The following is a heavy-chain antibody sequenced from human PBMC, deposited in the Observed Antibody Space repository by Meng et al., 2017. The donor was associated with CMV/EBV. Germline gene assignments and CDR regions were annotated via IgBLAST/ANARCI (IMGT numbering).Heavy chain of an antibody. Sequence: QLVESGGGLVPPGGSLRLSCTASGFSVRSNYMSWVRQAPGKGLEWISIIYGSGNTYYGDSVKGRFTISRDNFRNTLYLQMNSLRAEDTAVYYCAREIPQAWASWGQGTLVTVSS. CDR1: GFSVRSNY. J-gene: IGHJ5*02. CDR3: AREIPQAWAS. V-gene: IGHV3-66*01. D-gene: IGHD2-21*01. CDR2: IYGSGNT.